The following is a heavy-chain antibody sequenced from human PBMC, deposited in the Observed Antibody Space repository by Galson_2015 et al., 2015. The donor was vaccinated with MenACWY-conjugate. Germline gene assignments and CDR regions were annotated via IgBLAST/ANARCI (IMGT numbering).Heavy chain of an antibody. CDR1: GFTFRRIG. Sequence: SLRLSCAASGFTFRRIGMQWVGQAPGKGLEWMAVLSYDGSNESYADSVTGRFTLSGDNSKNRLYLQMNSLRADDTAVYYCAKDWSVPYSTISYYFYMDVWGKGTTVTVSS. CDR3: AKDWSVPYSTISYYFYMDV. CDR2: LSYDGSNE. J-gene: IGHJ6*03. V-gene: IGHV3-30*18. D-gene: IGHD6-13*01.